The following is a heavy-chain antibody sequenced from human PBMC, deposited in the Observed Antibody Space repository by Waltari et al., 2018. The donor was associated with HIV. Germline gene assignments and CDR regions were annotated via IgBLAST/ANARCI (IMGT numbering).Heavy chain of an antibody. V-gene: IGHV4-39*01. D-gene: IGHD3-22*01. CDR3: ARHVGGYDSSGYFPYYFDY. CDR2: IYYSGST. Sequence: QLQLQESGPGLVKPSETLSLTCTVSDGSIDRSSHYWGWIRQPPGKGLEWIGSIYYSGSTYDNPSLKSRVTISVDTSKNRFSLKLSSVTAADTAVYYCARHVGGYDSSGYFPYYFDYWGQGALVTVSS. J-gene: IGHJ4*02. CDR1: DGSIDRSSHY.